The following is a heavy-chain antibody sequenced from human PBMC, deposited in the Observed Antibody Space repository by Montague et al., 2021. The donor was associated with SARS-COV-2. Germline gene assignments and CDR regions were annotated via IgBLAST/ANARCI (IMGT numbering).Heavy chain of an antibody. CDR3: ARVRVEQYQLVFSTHYYGCMNV. CDR2: IYYSGST. J-gene: IGHJ6*03. V-gene: IGHV4-61*01. Sequence: SETLSLTCSVSGGSVSSGSCYWSWIRQPPGKGLEWIGYIYYSGSTNYNPSLKSRVTISVDTSKNQFSLKLSSVTAADTAVYYCARVRVEQYQLVFSTHYYGCMNVWGKGAPVTVSS. D-gene: IGHD2-2*01. CDR1: GGSVSSGSCY.